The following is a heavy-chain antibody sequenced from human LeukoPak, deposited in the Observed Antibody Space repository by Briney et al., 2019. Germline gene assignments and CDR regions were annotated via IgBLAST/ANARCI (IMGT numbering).Heavy chain of an antibody. V-gene: IGHV3-48*01. CDR3: ARPRVGATGWFDP. J-gene: IGHJ5*02. CDR2: ISSSSSTI. CDR1: GFSFSSYS. D-gene: IGHD1-26*01. Sequence: QPGGSLRLSCAASGFSFSSYSMNWVRQAPGKGLEWVSYISSSSSTIYYADSVKGRFTISRDNAKNSLYLQMSSLRAEDTAVYYCARPRVGATGWFDPWGQGTLVTVSS.